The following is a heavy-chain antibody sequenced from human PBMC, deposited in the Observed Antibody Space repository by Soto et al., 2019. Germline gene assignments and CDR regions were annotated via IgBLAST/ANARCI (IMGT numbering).Heavy chain of an antibody. J-gene: IGHJ2*01. CDR3: AKGPIVGATIGWYFDL. CDR1: GFTFDDYT. Sequence: GGSLRLSCAASGFTFDDYTMHWVRQAPGKGLEWVSLISWDGGSTYYADSVKGRFTISRDNSKNSLYLQMNSLRTEDTALYYCAKGPIVGATIGWYFDLWGRGTLVTVSS. D-gene: IGHD1-26*01. V-gene: IGHV3-43*01. CDR2: ISWDGGST.